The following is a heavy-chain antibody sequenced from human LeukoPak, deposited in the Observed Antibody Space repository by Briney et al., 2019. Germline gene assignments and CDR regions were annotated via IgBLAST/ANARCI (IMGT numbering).Heavy chain of an antibody. D-gene: IGHD6-19*01. Sequence: GESLKISCKGSGYRFTSYWIGWVRQMPGKGPEWMGIIYPDDSNTRYSPSFQGQVTISADKSISTAYLQWSSLKASDTAMYYCARRSSGWYDYWGQGTLVTVSS. CDR3: ARRSSGWYDY. CDR1: GYRFTSYW. J-gene: IGHJ4*02. V-gene: IGHV5-51*01. CDR2: IYPDDSNT.